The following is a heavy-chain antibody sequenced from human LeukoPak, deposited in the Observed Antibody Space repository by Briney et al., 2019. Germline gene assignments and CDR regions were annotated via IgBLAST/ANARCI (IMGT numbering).Heavy chain of an antibody. CDR3: ARGRVWSGYYTGRTPVDY. D-gene: IGHD3-3*01. V-gene: IGHV4-4*07. Sequence: SETLSLTCTLSSGSLSSSYWSWIRQPAGKGLEWIGRIYASGSTNYNPSLKSRVTMSVDTSKNLFSLNLTSVTAADTAVYYCARGRVWSGYYTGRTPVDYWGQGTLVTVSS. CDR1: SGSLSSSY. J-gene: IGHJ4*02. CDR2: IYASGST.